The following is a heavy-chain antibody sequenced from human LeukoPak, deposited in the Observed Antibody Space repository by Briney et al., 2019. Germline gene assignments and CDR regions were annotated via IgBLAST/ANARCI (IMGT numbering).Heavy chain of an antibody. CDR1: GFSFSTYA. J-gene: IGHJ4*02. CDR3: ARAALSSGWKAGINH. D-gene: IGHD6-19*01. Sequence: QAGRSLRLSCTASGFSFSTYALHWVRLPPGKGLQWVALTSFDGSNKYYADSVKGRFTVSRDNSKNTLYLQMSSLKTEDTAVYYCARAALSSGWKAGINHWGRGTQVTVSS. V-gene: IGHV3-30-3*01. CDR2: TSFDGSNK.